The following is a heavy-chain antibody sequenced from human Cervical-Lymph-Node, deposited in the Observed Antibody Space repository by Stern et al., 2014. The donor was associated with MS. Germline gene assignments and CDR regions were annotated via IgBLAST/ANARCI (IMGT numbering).Heavy chain of an antibody. CDR1: GFTFRSYA. CDR3: ARGTSPPYYNYYGVDV. Sequence: QVQLLESGVGVVQPGRSLRLSCAASGFTFRSYAMHWFRQAPGKGLEWVAVISYDGSDKYYGDSVKGRFTISRDKSKNTLYLQMNSLRPEDTAGYYCARGTSPPYYNYYGVDVWGQGTTVTVSS. D-gene: IGHD1/OR15-1a*01. J-gene: IGHJ6*01. V-gene: IGHV3-30*04. CDR2: ISYDGSDK.